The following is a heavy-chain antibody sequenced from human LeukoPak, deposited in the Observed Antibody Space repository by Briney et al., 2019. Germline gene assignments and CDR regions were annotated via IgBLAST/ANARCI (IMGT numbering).Heavy chain of an antibody. CDR2: ISSSSSTI. D-gene: IGHD2-2*02. CDR1: GFTFSSYS. J-gene: IGHJ6*03. Sequence: GGSLRLSCAASGFTFSSYSMNWVRQAPGKGLEWVSYISSSSSTIYYADSVKGRFTISRDNAKNSLYLQMNSLRAEDTAVYYCASSPAAIPNYYYMDVWGKGTTVTVSS. V-gene: IGHV3-48*04. CDR3: ASSPAAIPNYYYMDV.